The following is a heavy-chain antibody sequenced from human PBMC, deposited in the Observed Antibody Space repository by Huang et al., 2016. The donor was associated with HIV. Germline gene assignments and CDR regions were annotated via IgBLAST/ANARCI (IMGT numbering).Heavy chain of an antibody. Sequence: QVQLVQSGAEMKKSGSSVKVSCKASGGTVSSFSFTWVRQAPGHGLEWMGGISPVHDTTDLEQKFRGRVTLTADESTNTAFMELSGLTSQDTTVYYCARGVGNSNRGFDIWGQGTLVTVS. CDR3: ARGVGNSNRGFDI. CDR1: GGTVSSFS. J-gene: IGHJ4*02. CDR2: ISPVHDTT. D-gene: IGHD5-18*01. V-gene: IGHV1-69*13.